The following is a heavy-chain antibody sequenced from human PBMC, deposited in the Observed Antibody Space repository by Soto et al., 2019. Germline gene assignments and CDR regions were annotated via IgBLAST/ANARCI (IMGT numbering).Heavy chain of an antibody. J-gene: IGHJ6*02. V-gene: IGHV3-21*01. CDR2: ISSSSTSI. D-gene: IGHD6-13*01. CDR1: GFSLSTYS. CDR3: ATGAAASTNYYYGMDV. Sequence: EVQLLESGGGLVKPGGSLRLSCAASGFSLSTYSMNWVRQAPGKGLEWVSSISSSSTSIYYADSVKGRFTISRDNAKNSLYLQVNSLRAEDTAVYYCATGAAASTNYYYGMDVWGQGITVTVSS.